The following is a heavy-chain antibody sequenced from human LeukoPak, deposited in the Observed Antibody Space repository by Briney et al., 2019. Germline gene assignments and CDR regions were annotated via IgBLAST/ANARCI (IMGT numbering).Heavy chain of an antibody. D-gene: IGHD3-10*01. Sequence: GASVKVSCKASGYTFTSYDINWVRQATGQGLEWMGWMNPNSGNTGYAQKLQGRVTMTTDTSTSTAYMELRSLRSDDTAVYYCARGRSGTRGDYWGQGTLVTVSS. CDR2: MNPNSGNT. CDR3: ARGRSGTRGDY. J-gene: IGHJ4*02. CDR1: GYTFTSYD. V-gene: IGHV1-8*02.